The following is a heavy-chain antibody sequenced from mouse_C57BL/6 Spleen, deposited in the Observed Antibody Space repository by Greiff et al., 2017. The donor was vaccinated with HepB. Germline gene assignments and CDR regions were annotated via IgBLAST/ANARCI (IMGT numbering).Heavy chain of an antibody. CDR1: GFNIKEHY. J-gene: IGHJ3*01. CDR2: IDPEDGDT. Sequence: EVQLQQSGAELVRPGASVKLSCTASGFNIKEHYMHWVKQRPEQGLEWIGRIDPEDGDTEYAPKFQGKATMTADTSANTAYLQLSSLTSEDTAVYYCTTAGSSWAYWGQVTLVTVSA. D-gene: IGHD1-1*01. CDR3: TTAGSSWAY. V-gene: IGHV14-1*01.